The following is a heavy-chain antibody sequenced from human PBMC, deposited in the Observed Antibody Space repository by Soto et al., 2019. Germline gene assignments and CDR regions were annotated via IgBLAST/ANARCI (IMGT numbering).Heavy chain of an antibody. J-gene: IGHJ4*02. V-gene: IGHV4-59*08. CDR3: ARLYYDSSGYYYFDY. Sequence: LSLTCTVSGGSISSYYWTWMRQPPGKGLEWIAYVYYSGSTNYNPSLKSRVTISVDTSKNQFSLRLSSVTAADTAVYYCARLYYDSSGYYYFDYWGPGTLVTVSS. CDR2: VYYSGST. CDR1: GGSISSYY. D-gene: IGHD3-22*01.